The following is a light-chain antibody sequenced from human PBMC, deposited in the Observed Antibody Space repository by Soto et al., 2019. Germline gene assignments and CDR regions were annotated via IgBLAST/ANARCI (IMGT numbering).Light chain of an antibody. CDR2: SNF. V-gene: IGLV1-44*01. Sequence: QSVLSQPPSASGTPGQRVTISCSGSRSNIGTNAVHWYQQLPGTAPKLLIYSNFQRPSGVPDRFSDSKSGTSASLAISGLQSEDEADYYCAAWDDSLNGVVFGGGTTLTVL. J-gene: IGLJ2*01. CDR1: RSNIGTNA. CDR3: AAWDDSLNGVV.